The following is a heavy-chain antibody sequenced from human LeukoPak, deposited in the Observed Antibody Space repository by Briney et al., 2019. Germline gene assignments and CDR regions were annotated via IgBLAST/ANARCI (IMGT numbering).Heavy chain of an antibody. CDR2: ISSSSSYI. D-gene: IGHD6-19*01. Sequence: GGSLRLSCAASGFTFSSYSMNWVRQAPGKGLEWVSSISSSSSYIYYADSVKGRFTISRDNSKNTLYLQMNSLRAEDTAVYYCAKIRAVAGPCFDYWGQGTLVTVSS. CDR3: AKIRAVAGPCFDY. V-gene: IGHV3-21*04. CDR1: GFTFSSYS. J-gene: IGHJ4*02.